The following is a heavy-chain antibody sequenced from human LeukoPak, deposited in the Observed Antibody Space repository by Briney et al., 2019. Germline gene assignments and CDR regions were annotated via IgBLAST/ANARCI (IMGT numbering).Heavy chain of an antibody. Sequence: SETLSLTCAVYGGSFSGYYWSWIRQPPGKGLEWIGEINHSGSTNYNPSLKSRVTISVDTSKNQFSLKLSSVTAADTAVYYCARHDPHGDYHSNWYFDLWGRGTLVTVSS. CDR2: INHSGST. D-gene: IGHD4-17*01. CDR1: GGSFSGYY. J-gene: IGHJ2*01. V-gene: IGHV4-34*01. CDR3: ARHDPHGDYHSNWYFDL.